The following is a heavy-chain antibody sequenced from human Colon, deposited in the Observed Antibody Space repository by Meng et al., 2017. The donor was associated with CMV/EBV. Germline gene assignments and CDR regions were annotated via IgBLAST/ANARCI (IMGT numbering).Heavy chain of an antibody. V-gene: IGHV3-23*01. Sequence: GGSLRPSCAASGSSFSNYGMAWARQAPGKGLEWVSVISDSGSSTHYGDSVKGRFTISRDNSKNMLSLQMNNLRVEDTAVYHCARALWFGQFPDQLVDWGQGTLVTVSS. D-gene: IGHD3-10*01. J-gene: IGHJ4*02. CDR3: ARALWFGQFPDQLVD. CDR2: ISDSGSST. CDR1: GSSFSNYG.